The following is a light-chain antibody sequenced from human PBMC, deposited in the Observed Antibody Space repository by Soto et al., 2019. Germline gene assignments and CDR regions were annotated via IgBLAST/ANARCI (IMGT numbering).Light chain of an antibody. Sequence: IVLTQSPVTLSLSPGERATLSCRASQNVGNNLGWYQQKPGQAPRLLIQGASTRATGISARFSGSGSGTEFTLTINSLQSEDSAVYYCQQYKKYYSFGQGTKVEIK. CDR3: QQYKKYYS. V-gene: IGKV3-15*01. CDR1: QNVGNN. CDR2: GAS. J-gene: IGKJ2*03.